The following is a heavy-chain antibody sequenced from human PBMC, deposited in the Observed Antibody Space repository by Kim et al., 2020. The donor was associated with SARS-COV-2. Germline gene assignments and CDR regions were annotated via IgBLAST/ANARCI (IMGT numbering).Heavy chain of an antibody. Sequence: SETLSLTCAVYGGSFSGYYWSWIRQPPGKGLEWIGEINHSGSTNYNPSLKSRVTISVDTSKNQFSLKLSSVTAADTAVYYCARASAPPMIAAAGTYFDYWGQGTLVTVSS. CDR3: ARASAPPMIAAAGTYFDY. CDR2: INHSGST. V-gene: IGHV4-34*01. J-gene: IGHJ4*02. D-gene: IGHD6-13*01. CDR1: GGSFSGYY.